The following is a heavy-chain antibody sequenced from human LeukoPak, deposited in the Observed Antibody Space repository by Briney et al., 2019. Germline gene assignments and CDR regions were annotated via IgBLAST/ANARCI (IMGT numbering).Heavy chain of an antibody. D-gene: IGHD3-22*01. Sequence: SVKVSCKASGGTYSSYAISWVRQAPGQGLEWMGGIIPIFGTANYAQKFQGRVTITTDESTSTAYMELSSLRSEDTAVYYCATLYYYDSSDYWGQGTLVTVSS. CDR1: GGTYSSYA. CDR2: IIPIFGTA. V-gene: IGHV1-69*05. CDR3: ATLYYYDSSDY. J-gene: IGHJ4*02.